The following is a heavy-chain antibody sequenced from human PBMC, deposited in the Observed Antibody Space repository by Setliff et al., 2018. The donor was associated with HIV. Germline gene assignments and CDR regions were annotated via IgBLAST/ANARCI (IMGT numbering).Heavy chain of an antibody. CDR2: ISTYNGHT. V-gene: IGHV1-18*01. CDR3: ARARLQGIVTAVGPRDNCLDP. Sequence: ASVKVSCKASGYTFTAFGMNWLRQAPGQGPEWMGWISTYNGHTDYASRLLGRVTLTTDTSTSTAYMELRSLSSDDTAVYFCARARLQGIVTAVGPRDNCLDPWGQGTRVTV. J-gene: IGHJ5*02. D-gene: IGHD3-9*01. CDR1: GYTFTAFG.